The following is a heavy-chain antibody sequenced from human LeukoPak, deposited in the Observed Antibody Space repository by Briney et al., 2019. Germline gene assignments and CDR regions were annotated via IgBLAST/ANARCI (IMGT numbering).Heavy chain of an antibody. CDR2: ISGSGGST. Sequence: GGSLRLSCAASGFTFSSYGMSWVRQAPGKGLDWVSAISGSGGSTYYADSVKGRFTISRDNAKNSLYLQMNGLRAEDTAVYYCARIQYSGSYPYFDYWGQGTLVTVSS. J-gene: IGHJ4*02. D-gene: IGHD1-26*01. V-gene: IGHV3-23*01. CDR1: GFTFSSYG. CDR3: ARIQYSGSYPYFDY.